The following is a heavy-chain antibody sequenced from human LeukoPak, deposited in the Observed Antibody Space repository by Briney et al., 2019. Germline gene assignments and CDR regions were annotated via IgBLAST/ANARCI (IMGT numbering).Heavy chain of an antibody. D-gene: IGHD3-22*01. V-gene: IGHV3-7*01. Sequence: GGSLRLSCAAFGFTFSSYWMSWVRQAAGKGLEWVANIKQDGSEKYYVDSVKGRFTISRDNAKNSLYLQMNSLRAEDTAVYYCAREWSYDSSGYYPFYWGQGTLVTVSS. CDR1: GFTFSSYW. CDR2: IKQDGSEK. J-gene: IGHJ4*02. CDR3: AREWSYDSSGYYPFY.